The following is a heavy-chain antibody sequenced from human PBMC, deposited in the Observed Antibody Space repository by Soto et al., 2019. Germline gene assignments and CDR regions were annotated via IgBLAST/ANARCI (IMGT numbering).Heavy chain of an antibody. J-gene: IGHJ6*03. CDR2: ISISSRTI. CDR1: GFTFSSYS. V-gene: IGHV3-48*01. Sequence: EVQLVESGGGLVQPGGSLRLSCTGSGFTFSSYSMNWVRQAPGKGLEWVSYISISSRTIYSADSVKGRFTISRDNAKNSLYLQMNRLRADDTAVYYCARGEEKVYDYIWRFPAPRSYYSYYMDVWGKGTTVTVSS. CDR3: ARGEEKVYDYIWRFPAPRSYYSYYMDV. D-gene: IGHD3-16*01.